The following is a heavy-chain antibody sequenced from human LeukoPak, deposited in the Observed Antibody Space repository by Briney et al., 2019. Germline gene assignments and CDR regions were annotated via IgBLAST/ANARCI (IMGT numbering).Heavy chain of an antibody. V-gene: IGHV5-51*01. Sequence: GESLKISCKASGYIFTSYWIGWVRQMPGKGLEWMGIIYPGDSETRYSPSFRGQVTISVDKSISSAYLQWSSLKAADTAMYYCARSRGDYNVYWYFDLWGRGTLVTVSS. CDR3: ARSRGDYNVYWYFDL. CDR1: GYIFTSYW. J-gene: IGHJ2*01. D-gene: IGHD4-17*01. CDR2: IYPGDSET.